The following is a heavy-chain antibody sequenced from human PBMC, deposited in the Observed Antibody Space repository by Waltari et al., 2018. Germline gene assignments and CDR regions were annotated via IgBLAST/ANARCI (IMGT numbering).Heavy chain of an antibody. D-gene: IGHD3-10*01. J-gene: IGHJ3*01. CDR2: INPSGGTT. Sequence: QVQLVQSGPEVRKPGASVKFSCKASGYTFTSYYIHWVRQAPGQGLEWMGIINPSGGTTTYKEKFQGRVTMTRETSTTTVYMELTSLRSQDTGMYYCARGLQWGTTFDVWGQGTMVTV. CDR1: GYTFTSYY. V-gene: IGHV1-46*01. CDR3: ARGLQWGTTFDV.